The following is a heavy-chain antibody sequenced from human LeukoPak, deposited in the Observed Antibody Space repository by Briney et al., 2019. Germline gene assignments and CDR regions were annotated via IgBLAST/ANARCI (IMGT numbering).Heavy chain of an antibody. CDR3: TSFFETN. V-gene: IGHV3-74*01. D-gene: IGHD2/OR15-2a*01. CDR2: VNNDGSAT. J-gene: IGHJ4*02. CDR1: RFIFTNYW. Sequence: GGSLRLSCAASRFIFTNYWIHWVRQAPGKGPVWVSHVNNDGSATSYADSVKGRFTISRDSAKNTVYLHMNSLRVEDTAVYYCTSFFETNWGQGTLVTVSS.